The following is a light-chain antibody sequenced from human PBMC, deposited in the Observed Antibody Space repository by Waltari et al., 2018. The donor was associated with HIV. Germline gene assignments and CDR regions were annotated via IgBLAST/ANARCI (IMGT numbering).Light chain of an antibody. CDR2: RND. V-gene: IGLV1-47*01. CDR1: SSTIGSHS. J-gene: IGLJ3*02. CDR3: AAYDDNLPGWM. Sequence: QSVLTQPPSASGTPGQRVTISCSGSSSTIGSHSVFCYQPFPGTAPKVLIYRNDQRPSGVPDRFSASRSGTSASLVISGLRSEDEADYYCAAYDDNLPGWMFGGGTKLTAL.